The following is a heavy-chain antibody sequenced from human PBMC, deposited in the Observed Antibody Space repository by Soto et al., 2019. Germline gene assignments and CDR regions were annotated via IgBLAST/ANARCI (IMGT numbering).Heavy chain of an antibody. CDR3: ARDGVGPTYSGFDY. V-gene: IGHV3-30-3*01. Sequence: QVQLVESGGGVVQPGRSLRLSCAASGFTFSNYAMYWVRQAPGKGLEWVAVISYDGSNKYYADSAKGRFSISRDNSKNTLYLQMNSLRVEDTAVYYCARDGVGPTYSGFDYWGQGTLVTVSS. J-gene: IGHJ4*02. D-gene: IGHD1-26*01. CDR1: GFTFSNYA. CDR2: ISYDGSNK.